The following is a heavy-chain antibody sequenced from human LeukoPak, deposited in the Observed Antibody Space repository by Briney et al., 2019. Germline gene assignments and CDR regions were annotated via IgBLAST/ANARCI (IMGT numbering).Heavy chain of an antibody. CDR1: GFSFSYYW. CDR3: AREGGYDPFES. V-gene: IGHV3-74*01. Sequence: AESLTLSCAASGFSFSYYWMHWVRQPPGKGLVWVSRINRDGSSASYADSVKVRLTISRSNAKNTLYLQMTSLRAEDTAVYYFAREGGYDPFESWGQGTLVTVSS. D-gene: IGHD1-14*01. CDR2: INRDGSSA. J-gene: IGHJ4*02.